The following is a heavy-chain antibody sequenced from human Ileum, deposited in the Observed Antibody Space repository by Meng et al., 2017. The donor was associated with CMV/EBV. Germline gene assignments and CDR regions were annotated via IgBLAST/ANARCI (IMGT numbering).Heavy chain of an antibody. CDR3: ARDTRRPAYYFDF. CDR1: GLIFEDYS. V-gene: IGHV3-20*03. J-gene: IGHJ4*02. CDR2: LNWNGGST. Sequence: AASGLIFEDYSMTWVRQVPGKGLEWVAGLNWNGGSTDYADSVKGRFTISRDNAQSSLYLQMNSLRAEDTALYYCARDTRRPAYYFDFWGQGTLVTVSS. D-gene: IGHD3-16*01.